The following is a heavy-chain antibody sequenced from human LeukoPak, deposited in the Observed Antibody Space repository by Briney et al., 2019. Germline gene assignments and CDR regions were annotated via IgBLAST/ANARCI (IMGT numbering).Heavy chain of an antibody. CDR2: ISYDGSNK. Sequence: GGSLRLSCAASGFTFSSYAMHWVRQAPGKGLEWVAVISYDGSNKYYADSVKGRFTISRDNSKNTLYLQMNSLRAEDTAVYYCARDRAGLLDLDYWGQGTLVTVSS. CDR3: ARDRAGLLDLDY. V-gene: IGHV3-30*04. D-gene: IGHD2-15*01. CDR1: GFTFSSYA. J-gene: IGHJ4*02.